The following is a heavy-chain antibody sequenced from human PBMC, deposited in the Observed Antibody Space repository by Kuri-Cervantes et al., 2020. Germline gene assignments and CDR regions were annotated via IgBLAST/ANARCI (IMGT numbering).Heavy chain of an antibody. V-gene: IGHV1-8*02. Sequence: ASVKVSCKASGGTFSSYAINWVRQATGQGLEWMGWMNPNSGNTGYAQKFQGRVTMTRNTSISTAYMDLRSLRSDDTAVYYCAREDYGDPPLFDSWGQGTPVTVSS. D-gene: IGHD4-17*01. CDR2: MNPNSGNT. CDR1: GGTFSSYA. CDR3: AREDYGDPPLFDS. J-gene: IGHJ4*02.